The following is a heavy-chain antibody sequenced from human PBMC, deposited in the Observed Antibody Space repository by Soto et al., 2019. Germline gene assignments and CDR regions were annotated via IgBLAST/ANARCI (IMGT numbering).Heavy chain of an antibody. CDR2: ISSGSSYI. J-gene: IGHJ5*01. Sequence: GGSLRLSCVGSGFTFSTYTMNWVRQAPGKGLEWISSISSGSSYIYYAGSVKGRFTISRDNAKNSLFLQMNSLRADDTAVYYCARDILSGGAYPDSWGQGTKVTVSS. CDR3: ARDILSGGAYPDS. D-gene: IGHD3-10*01. CDR1: GFTFSTYT. V-gene: IGHV3-21*01.